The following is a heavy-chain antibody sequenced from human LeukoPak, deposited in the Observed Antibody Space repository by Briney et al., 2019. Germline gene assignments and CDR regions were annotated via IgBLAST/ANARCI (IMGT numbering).Heavy chain of an antibody. CDR3: ARDLYYDTSSPFDY. J-gene: IGHJ4*02. V-gene: IGHV1-2*02. D-gene: IGHD3-22*01. CDR2: INSNSGGT. CDR1: GYTFTGYY. Sequence: ASVEVSCKASGYTFTGYYMHWVRQAPGQGLEWMGWINSNSGGTNYAQKFQGRVTTTRDTSISTAYMELSRLRSDDTAVYYCARDLYYDTSSPFDYWGQGTLVTVSS.